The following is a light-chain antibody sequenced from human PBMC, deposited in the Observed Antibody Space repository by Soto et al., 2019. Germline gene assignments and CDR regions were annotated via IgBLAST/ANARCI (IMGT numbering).Light chain of an antibody. J-gene: IGKJ5*01. CDR3: QQRSKWPIT. CDR2: DAS. CDR1: QSFRGL. V-gene: IGKV3-11*01. Sequence: EVVLTQSPVTLSLSPGERATLSCRASQSFRGLLAWYQQKPGQAPRLFIYDASNRATGIPARFSGSGSGTDFTLTISSLEPEDFAVYYCQQRSKWPITFGQGTRLEIK.